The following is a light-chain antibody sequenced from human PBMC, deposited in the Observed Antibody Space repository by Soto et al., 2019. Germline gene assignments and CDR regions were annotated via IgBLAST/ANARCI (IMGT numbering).Light chain of an antibody. J-gene: IGKJ1*01. Sequence: DIQMTQSPSTLSASAGDRVSITCRASQSISRPLAGYRQQPGKAPNLLVYQASNLESGVPSGFTGSGARTEFTLTISSLQPDDLATYYRLQYNSYWTFGEGTKVEVK. CDR3: LQYNSYWT. V-gene: IGKV1-5*03. CDR1: QSISRP. CDR2: QAS.